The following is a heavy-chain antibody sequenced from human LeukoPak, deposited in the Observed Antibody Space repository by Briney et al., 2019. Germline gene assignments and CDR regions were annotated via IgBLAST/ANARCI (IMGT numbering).Heavy chain of an antibody. CDR2: ISGSSSYT. V-gene: IGHV3-11*05. Sequence: GGSLRLSCAASGFTFSDYYMSWIRQAPGKGLEWVSYISGSSSYTNYADSVKGRFTISRDNAKNSLYLRMNSLRAEDTAVYYCARAVTSYFDYWGQGTLVTVSS. CDR3: ARAVTSYFDY. J-gene: IGHJ4*02. D-gene: IGHD2/OR15-2a*01. CDR1: GFTFSDYY.